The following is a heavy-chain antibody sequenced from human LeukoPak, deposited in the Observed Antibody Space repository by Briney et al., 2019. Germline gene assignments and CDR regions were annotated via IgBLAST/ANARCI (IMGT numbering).Heavy chain of an antibody. CDR2: INPSGDNT. V-gene: IGHV1-46*01. CDR3: ARQPPLITMVRGVHDAFDI. Sequence: ASVKVSCKASGYTFTSYYMYWVRQAPGQGLEWMGIINPSGDNTNYAQKFQGRVTMTRDMSTTTVYMELSSLRSEDTAVYYCARQPPLITMVRGVHDAFDIWGQGTMVTVSS. J-gene: IGHJ3*02. CDR1: GYTFTSYY. D-gene: IGHD3-10*01.